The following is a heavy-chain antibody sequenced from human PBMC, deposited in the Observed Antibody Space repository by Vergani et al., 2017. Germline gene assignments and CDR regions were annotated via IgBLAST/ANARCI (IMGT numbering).Heavy chain of an antibody. Sequence: QVQLQQWGAGLLKPSETLSLTCAVYGGSFSGYYWSWIRQPPGKGLEWIGEINHRGSTNYNPSLKSRVTISVDTSKNQFSLKLSSVTAADTAVYYCARLARPYYYYGMDVWGQGTTVTVSS. CDR1: GGSFSGYY. CDR3: ARLARPYYYYGMDV. J-gene: IGHJ6*02. CDR2: INHRGST. V-gene: IGHV4-34*01.